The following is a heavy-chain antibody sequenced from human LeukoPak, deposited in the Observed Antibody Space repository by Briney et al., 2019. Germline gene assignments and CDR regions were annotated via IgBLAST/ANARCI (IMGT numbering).Heavy chain of an antibody. D-gene: IGHD3-3*01. CDR1: GGSISSGGYS. CDR3: ARGGGDFWSGYFGASDYYYGMDV. V-gene: IGHV4-30-2*01. J-gene: IGHJ6*02. CDR2: IYHSGST. Sequence: ASETLSLTCAVSGGSISSGGYSWSWIRQPPGKGLEWIGYIYHSGSTYYNPSLKSRVTISVDRSKNQFSLKLSSVTAADTAVYYCARGGGDFWSGYFGASDYYYGMDVWGQGTTVTVSS.